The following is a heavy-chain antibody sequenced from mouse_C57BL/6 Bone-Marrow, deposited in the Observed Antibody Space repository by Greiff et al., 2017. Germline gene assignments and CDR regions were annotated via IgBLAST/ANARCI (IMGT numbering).Heavy chain of an antibody. V-gene: IGHV1-50*01. CDR3: SSEIYEGYDYGYFDD. CDR2: IDPSDSDT. J-gene: IGHJ1*03. D-gene: IGHD2-3*01. Sequence: QVQLQQPGAELVKPGASVKLSCKASGYTFTSYWMQWVKQRPGQGLEWIGEIDPSDSDTNYNQKFKGKATLTVDTSYSTAYMQLSSLTSEDSAVYDWSSEIYEGYDYGYFDDWGTGTTVTVSS. CDR1: GYTFTSYW.